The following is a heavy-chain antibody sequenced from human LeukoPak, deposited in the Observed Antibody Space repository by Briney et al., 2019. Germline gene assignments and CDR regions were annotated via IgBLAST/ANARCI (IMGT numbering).Heavy chain of an antibody. V-gene: IGHV1-69*05. CDR1: GGTFSSYA. J-gene: IGHJ6*02. CDR3: ARDLEPGLRWLNYYYYGMDV. CDR2: IIPIFGTA. D-gene: IGHD4-23*01. Sequence: GASVKVSCKASGGTFSSYAISWVRQAPGQGLEWMGGIIPIFGTANYAQKFQGRVTITTDESTSTAYMELSSLRSEDTAVYYCARDLEPGLRWLNYYYYGMDVWGQGTTVTVSS.